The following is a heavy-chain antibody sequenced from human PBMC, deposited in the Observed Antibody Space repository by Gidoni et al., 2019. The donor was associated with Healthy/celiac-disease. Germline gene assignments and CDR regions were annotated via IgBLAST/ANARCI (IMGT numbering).Heavy chain of an antibody. CDR1: GFPFSSYA. CDR2: ISGSGGST. V-gene: IGHV3-23*01. Sequence: EVQLLESGGGLVQPGGSLRLSCAASGFPFSSYAMSWVRQAPGKGLEWVSAISGSGGSTYYADSVKGRFTISRDNSKNTLYLQMNSLRAEDTAVYYCAKFVSSSWYRGYFQHWGQGTLVTVSS. D-gene: IGHD6-13*01. CDR3: AKFVSSSWYRGYFQH. J-gene: IGHJ1*01.